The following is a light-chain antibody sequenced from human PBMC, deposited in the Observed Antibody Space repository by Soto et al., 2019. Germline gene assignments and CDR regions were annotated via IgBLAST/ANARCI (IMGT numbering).Light chain of an antibody. CDR1: QYIHNY. J-gene: IGKJ1*01. CDR3: QQSNNYPLT. Sequence: DIPMTQSPSTLSASVGDRVTITCRASQYIHNYLAWYQQKPGEAPKLLIYEAANLESGVPSRFSGSGTGTEFTLTISSLQPDDFATYYCQQSNNYPLTFGQGTRVEI. V-gene: IGKV1-5*03. CDR2: EAA.